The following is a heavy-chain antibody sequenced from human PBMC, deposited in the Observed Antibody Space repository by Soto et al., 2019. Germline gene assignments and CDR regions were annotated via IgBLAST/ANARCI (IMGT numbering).Heavy chain of an antibody. J-gene: IGHJ6*02. Sequence: GGSLRLACAASGVSFSSYGMHWVRQAPGKGLEWVAVISYDGRNKYYADAVKGRFTISRDNSKNTLYLQMSSLRAEDTAVYYCVTDGSSGWPYFYDMDVWGQGTTVTVSS. CDR2: ISYDGRNK. CDR1: GVSFSSYG. D-gene: IGHD6-19*01. CDR3: VTDGSSGWPYFYDMDV. V-gene: IGHV3-30*03.